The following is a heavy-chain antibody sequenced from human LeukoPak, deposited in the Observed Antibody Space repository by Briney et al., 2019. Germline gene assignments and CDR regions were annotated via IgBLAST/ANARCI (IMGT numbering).Heavy chain of an antibody. CDR2: INPNSGGT. CDR3: ARDQYDYGDYSFDY. Sequence: ASVKISCKSSGYTFTSYGISWVRQAPGQGLEWMGRINPNSGGTNYAQKFQGRVTMTRDTSISTAYMELSRLRSDDTAVYYCARDQYDYGDYSFDYWGQGTLVTVSS. V-gene: IGHV1-2*06. CDR1: GYTFTSYG. J-gene: IGHJ4*02. D-gene: IGHD4-17*01.